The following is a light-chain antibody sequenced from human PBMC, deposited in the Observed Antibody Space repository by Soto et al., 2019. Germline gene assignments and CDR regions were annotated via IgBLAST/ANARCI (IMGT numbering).Light chain of an antibody. CDR1: QSVSSSY. Sequence: EIVLTQSPGTLSLSPGERATLSCRASQSVSSSYLVWYQQKPGQAPRLLMYGTSNRATGTPDRFSGSGSGTDCTLTISRLEPEDFAVYFCQQFGNSGYTFGQGTKLEI. CDR2: GTS. CDR3: QQFGNSGYT. V-gene: IGKV3-20*01. J-gene: IGKJ2*01.